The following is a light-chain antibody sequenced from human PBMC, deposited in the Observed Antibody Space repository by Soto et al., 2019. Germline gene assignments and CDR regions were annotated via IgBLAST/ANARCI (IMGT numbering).Light chain of an antibody. CDR2: AAT. V-gene: IGKV3-20*01. CDR3: QRYGTSPST. CDR1: QTGSDNF. Sequence: IVLAHSPVTRYSSAGQKASLCCXXQQTGSDNFVSYHQQTPPPAPRLLNHAATTTATSTTDRISGSVSATYFTLIISGLAPEDSAVYYCQRYGTSPSTFGQGTKVDIK. J-gene: IGKJ1*01.